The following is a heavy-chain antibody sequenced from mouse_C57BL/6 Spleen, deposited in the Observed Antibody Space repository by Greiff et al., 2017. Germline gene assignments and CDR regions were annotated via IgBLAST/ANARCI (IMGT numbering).Heavy chain of an antibody. CDR2: INPNNGGT. J-gene: IGHJ3*01. Sequence: EVQLQQSGPELVKPGASVKISCKASGYTFTDYYMNWVKQSHGKSLEWIGDINPNNGGTSYNQKFKGKATLTVDKSSSTAYMELRSLTSEDSAVYYCARWSDYWGQGTLVTVSA. CDR3: ARWSDY. CDR1: GYTFTDYY. V-gene: IGHV1-26*01.